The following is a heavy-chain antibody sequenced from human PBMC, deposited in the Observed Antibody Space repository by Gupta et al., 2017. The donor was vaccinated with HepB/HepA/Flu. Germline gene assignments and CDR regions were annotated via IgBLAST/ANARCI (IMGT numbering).Heavy chain of an antibody. J-gene: IGHJ4*02. D-gene: IGHD5/OR15-5a*01. V-gene: IGHV3-23*01. CDR2: ISGSGGST. CDR3: AKFQFLIYVSDY. CDR1: AFPFSCSA. Sequence: VQLFESGGGLVQPGWSLILPVAASAFPFSCSAMTWVSQAPGKGLEWVSAISGSGGSTYYADSVKGRFTISRDNSKNTLYLQMNSLRAEDTAVYYCAKFQFLIYVSDYWGQGTLVTVSS.